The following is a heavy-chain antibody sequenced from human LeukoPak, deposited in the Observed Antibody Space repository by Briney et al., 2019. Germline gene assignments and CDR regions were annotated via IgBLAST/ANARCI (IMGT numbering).Heavy chain of an antibody. J-gene: IGHJ3*02. CDR3: ARDRVAAAGRDPDDAFDI. D-gene: IGHD6-13*01. V-gene: IGHV1-69*05. CDR2: IIPIFGTA. Sequence: SVKVSCKASGGTFSSYAISWVRQAPGQGLEWMGGIIPIFGTANYAQKFQGRVTITTDESTSTAYMELSSLRSEDTAVYYCARDRVAAAGRDPDDAFDIWGQGTMVTVSS. CDR1: GGTFSSYA.